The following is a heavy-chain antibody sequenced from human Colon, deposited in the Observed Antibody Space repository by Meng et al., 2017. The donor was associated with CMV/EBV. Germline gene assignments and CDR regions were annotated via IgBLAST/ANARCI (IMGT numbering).Heavy chain of an antibody. J-gene: IGHJ6*02. CDR3: AKDVGANFFYGLDV. CDR1: GFTFADHA. CDR2: ITWNSGTI. V-gene: IGHV3-9*01. Sequence: GGSLRLSCEASGFTFADHAMHWVRQVPGKGPEWVAGITWNSGTIAYGDSVTGRFTVSRDNAKTALYLQMNTLRAEDTALYYCAKDVGANFFYGLDVWGQGTTVTVSS. D-gene: IGHD1-26*01.